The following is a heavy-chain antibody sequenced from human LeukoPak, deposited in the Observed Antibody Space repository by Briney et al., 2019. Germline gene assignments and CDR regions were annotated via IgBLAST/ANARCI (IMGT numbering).Heavy chain of an antibody. Sequence: PSETLSLTCAVYGGSFSGYYWSWIRQPPGKGLEWIGEINHSGSTNYNPSLKSRVTISVDTSKNQFSLKLSSVTAADTAVYYCARGRLDYYGSGSYYPFDYWGQGTLVTVSS. V-gene: IGHV4-34*01. CDR3: ARGRLDYYGSGSYYPFDY. CDR2: INHSGST. CDR1: GGSFSGYY. D-gene: IGHD3-10*01. J-gene: IGHJ4*02.